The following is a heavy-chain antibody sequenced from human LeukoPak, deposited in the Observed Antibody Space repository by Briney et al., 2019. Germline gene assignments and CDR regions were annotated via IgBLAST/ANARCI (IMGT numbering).Heavy chain of an antibody. D-gene: IGHD6-13*01. J-gene: IGHJ4*02. Sequence: PGGSLRLSCAASGFTFSSYEMNWVRQAPGKGLEWVSYISSSGSTIYYADSVKGRFTISRDNAKNSLYLQMNSLRAEDTAVYYCVGVSSWYLGFDYWGQGTLVTVSS. V-gene: IGHV3-48*03. CDR2: ISSSGSTI. CDR3: VGVSSWYLGFDY. CDR1: GFTFSSYE.